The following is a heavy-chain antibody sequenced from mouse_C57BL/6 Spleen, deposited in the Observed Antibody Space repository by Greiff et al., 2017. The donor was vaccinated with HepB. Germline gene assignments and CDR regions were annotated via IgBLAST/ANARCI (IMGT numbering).Heavy chain of an antibody. D-gene: IGHD2-1*01. V-gene: IGHV14-4*01. Sequence: EVQLQQSGAELVRPGASVKLSCTASGFNIKDDYMHWVKQRPEQGLEWIGWIDPENGDTEYASKFQGKATITADTSSNTAYLQLSSLTSEDTAVYYCTTLDYYGNSYAMDYWGQGTSVTVSS. CDR2: IDPENGDT. CDR3: TTLDYYGNSYAMDY. CDR1: GFNIKDDY. J-gene: IGHJ4*01.